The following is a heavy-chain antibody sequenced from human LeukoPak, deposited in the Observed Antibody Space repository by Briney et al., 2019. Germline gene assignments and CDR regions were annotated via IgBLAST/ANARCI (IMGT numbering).Heavy chain of an antibody. Sequence: GGSLRLSCAASGFTFSSYAMSWVRQAPGKGLEWVSAISGSGGSTYYADSVKGRFTISRDNSKNTLYLQMNSLRAEDTAVYYCAKDPPKWELLLYYYYDMDVWGQGTTVTVSS. J-gene: IGHJ6*02. CDR3: AKDPPKWELLLYYYYDMDV. D-gene: IGHD1-26*01. CDR2: ISGSGGST. V-gene: IGHV3-23*01. CDR1: GFTFSSYA.